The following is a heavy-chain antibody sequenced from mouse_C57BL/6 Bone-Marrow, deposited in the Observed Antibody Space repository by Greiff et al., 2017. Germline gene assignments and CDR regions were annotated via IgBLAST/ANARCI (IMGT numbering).Heavy chain of an antibody. CDR1: GFTFSSYG. CDR3: ARKRRVPMDY. V-gene: IGHV5-6*01. Sequence: EVKLVESGGDLVKPGGSLKLSCAASGFTFSSYGMSWVRQTPDKRLEWVATISSGGSYTYYPDSVKGRFTISRDNAKNTLFLQMTSLRSEDTAMYYCARKRRVPMDYWGQGTSVTVSS. CDR2: ISSGGSYT. J-gene: IGHJ4*01.